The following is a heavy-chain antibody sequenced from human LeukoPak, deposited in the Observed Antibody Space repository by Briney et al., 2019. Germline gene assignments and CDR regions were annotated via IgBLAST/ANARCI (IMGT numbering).Heavy chain of an antibody. Sequence: ASVKVSCKASGYTFTGYYMHWVRQAPGQGLEWMGRINPNSGGTNYAQKFQGRVTMTRDTSISTAYMELSRLRSDDTAVYYCARGADTAMVPDDYWGQGTLVTVSS. CDR2: INPNSGGT. CDR3: ARGADTAMVPDDY. D-gene: IGHD5-18*01. CDR1: GYTFTGYY. J-gene: IGHJ4*02. V-gene: IGHV1-2*06.